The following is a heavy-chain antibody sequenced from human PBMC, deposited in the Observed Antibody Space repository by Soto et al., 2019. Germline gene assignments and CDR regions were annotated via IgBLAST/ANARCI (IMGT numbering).Heavy chain of an antibody. D-gene: IGHD3-22*01. CDR2: IIPIFGTA. CDR3: ARGWGYDSNDYYYAY. Sequence: SVKVSCKASGGTFSGHAISWVRQAPGQGLEWMGGIIPIFGTANHAQKFQGRVTIIADESTSTVYMELSSLRSEDTAMYYCARGWGYDSNDYYYAYWGQGTLVTVSS. CDR1: GGTFSGHA. V-gene: IGHV1-69*13. J-gene: IGHJ4*02.